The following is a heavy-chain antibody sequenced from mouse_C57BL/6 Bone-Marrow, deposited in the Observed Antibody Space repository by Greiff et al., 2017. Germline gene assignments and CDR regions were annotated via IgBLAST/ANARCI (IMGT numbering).Heavy chain of an antibody. V-gene: IGHV1-69*01. CDR2: IDPSDSYT. Sequence: QVQLQQPGAELVMPGASVKLSCKASGYTFTSYWMHWVKQRPGQGLEWIGEIDPSDSYTNYNQKFKGKSTLTGDKSSSTAYMQLSSLTSEDSAVYYCARERNYGSSSWFAYWGQGTLVTVSA. CDR1: GYTFTSYW. CDR3: ARERNYGSSSWFAY. D-gene: IGHD1-1*01. J-gene: IGHJ3*01.